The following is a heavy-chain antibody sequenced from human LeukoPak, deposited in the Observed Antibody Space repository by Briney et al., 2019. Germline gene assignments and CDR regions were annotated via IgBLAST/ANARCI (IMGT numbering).Heavy chain of an antibody. J-gene: IGHJ4*02. Sequence: GGSLRLSCAASGFTASSNYMSWVRQTPGKGLEWVSVIYSGGSTYYADSVKGRFTISRDNSKNTLYLQMNSLRAEDTAVYYCAKGIHFSDYYDTGGYSVDFWGQGTLVTVSS. V-gene: IGHV3-66*01. CDR1: GFTASSNY. CDR3: AKGIHFSDYYDTGGYSVDF. D-gene: IGHD3-22*01. CDR2: IYSGGST.